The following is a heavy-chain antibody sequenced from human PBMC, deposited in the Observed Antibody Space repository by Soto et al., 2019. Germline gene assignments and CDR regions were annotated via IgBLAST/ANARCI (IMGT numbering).Heavy chain of an antibody. CDR2: INAGNGNT. D-gene: IGHD3-10*01. V-gene: IGHV1-3*01. CDR1: GYTFTSYA. J-gene: IGHJ6*02. CDR3: ARDTIGYLLFSYGMDV. Sequence: GASVKVSCKASGYTFTSYAMHWVRQAPGQRLEWMGWINAGNGNTKYSQKFQGRVTITRDTSASTAYMELSSLRSEDTAVYYCARDTIGYLLFSYGMDVWGQGTTVTVSS.